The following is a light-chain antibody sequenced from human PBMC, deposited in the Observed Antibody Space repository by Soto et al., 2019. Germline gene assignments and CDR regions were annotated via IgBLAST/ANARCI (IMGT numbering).Light chain of an antibody. CDR2: DAS. CDR3: QQFNSYPK. Sequence: AIQLTQSPSSLSASVGDRVTITCRASQGISSALAWYQQKPGKAPKLLIYDASSLESGVPSRFNGSGTGTDFTLTISSLQPEDFATYYCQQFNSYPKFGQGTKVEIK. CDR1: QGISSA. V-gene: IGKV1-13*02. J-gene: IGKJ1*01.